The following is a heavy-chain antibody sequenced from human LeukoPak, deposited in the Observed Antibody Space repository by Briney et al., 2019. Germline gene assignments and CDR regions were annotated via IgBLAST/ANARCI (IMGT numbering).Heavy chain of an antibody. D-gene: IGHD2-2*01. CDR3: AKEPREYCSSTSCPNWFDS. CDR2: ISSSGSII. CDR1: GFTFGSYE. J-gene: IGHJ5*01. V-gene: IGHV3-48*03. Sequence: PGGSLRLSCAASGFTFGSYEMNWVRQAPGKGLEWVSYISSSGSIIYYADSMKGRFTISRDNSENTLFLQMNSLRAEDTAVYYCAKEPREYCSSTSCPNWFDSWGQGTLVTVSS.